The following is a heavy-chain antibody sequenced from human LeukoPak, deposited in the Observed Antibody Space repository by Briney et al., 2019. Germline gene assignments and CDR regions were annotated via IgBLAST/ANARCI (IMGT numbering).Heavy chain of an antibody. CDR2: INHSGST. CDR1: GGSFSGYY. V-gene: IGHV4-34*01. CDR3: ARLISLYYYMDV. J-gene: IGHJ6*03. Sequence: SETLSLTCAVYGGSFSGYYWSWIRQPPGKGLEWIGEINHSGSTNYNPSLKSRVTISVDTSKNQFSLKLSSVTAADTAVYYCARLISLYYYMDVWGKGTTVTVSS.